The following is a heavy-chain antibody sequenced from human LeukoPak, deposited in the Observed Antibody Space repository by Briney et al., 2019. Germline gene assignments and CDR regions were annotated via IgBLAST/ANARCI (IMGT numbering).Heavy chain of an antibody. J-gene: IGHJ3*01. CDR2: VNHSGST. D-gene: IGHD6-6*01. Sequence: GSLRLSCAASGFTFSSYAMSWVRQPPGKGLEWIGEVNHSGSTNYNPSLKSRVTISVDTSKNQFSLKLISVTAADTAVYYCARRSMYSSSSGLHLWGQGTMVAVSS. V-gene: IGHV4-34*01. CDR1: GFTFSSYA. CDR3: ARRSMYSSSSGLHL.